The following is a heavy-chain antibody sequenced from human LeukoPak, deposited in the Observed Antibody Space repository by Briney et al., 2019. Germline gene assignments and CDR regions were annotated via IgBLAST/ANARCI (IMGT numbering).Heavy chain of an antibody. V-gene: IGHV4-34*01. CDR3: ARNSAAAGYGMDV. CDR2: INHSGST. J-gene: IGHJ6*04. CDR1: GGSFSGYY. Sequence: PSEALSLTCAVYGGSFSGYYWSWIRQPPGKGLEWIGEINHSGSTNYNPSLKSRVTISVDTSKNQFSLKLGSVTAADTAVYYCARNSAAAGYGMDVWGKGTTATVSS. D-gene: IGHD6-13*01.